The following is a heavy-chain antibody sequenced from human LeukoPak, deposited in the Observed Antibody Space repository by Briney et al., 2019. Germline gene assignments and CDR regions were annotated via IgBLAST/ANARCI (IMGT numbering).Heavy chain of an antibody. CDR2: IAPLFGTT. CDR3: AIGSGSYQGGWFDP. J-gene: IGHJ5*02. D-gene: IGHD1-26*01. Sequence: SVKVSCKASEGTFSNYAINWVRQSPGQGLEWMGGIAPLFGTTNYAQRFQGRVTITTDESTGSAYMELSSLRSDDTAVYYCAIGSGSYQGGWFDPLGQGTLVTVSS. CDR1: EGTFSNYA. V-gene: IGHV1-69*05.